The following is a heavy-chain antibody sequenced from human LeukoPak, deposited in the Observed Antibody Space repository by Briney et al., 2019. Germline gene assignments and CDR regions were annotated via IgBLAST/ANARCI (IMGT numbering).Heavy chain of an antibody. CDR3: AREYGDDNWFDP. CDR2: IYYSGST. CDR1: GGSISSGDYY. Sequence: SETLSLTCTVSGGSISSGDYYWSWIRQPPGKGLEWIGYIYYSGSTYYNPSLKSRVTISVDTSKNQFSLKLSSVTAADTAVFYCAREYGDDNWFDPWGQGTLVTVSS. V-gene: IGHV4-30-4*01. D-gene: IGHD2-21*02. J-gene: IGHJ5*02.